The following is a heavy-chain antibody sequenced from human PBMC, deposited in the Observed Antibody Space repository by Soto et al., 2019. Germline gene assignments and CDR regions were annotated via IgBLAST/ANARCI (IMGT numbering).Heavy chain of an antibody. CDR1: GFIFNNYA. CDR3: ATAGNYDSSGRDF. D-gene: IGHD3-22*01. Sequence: ASVKVSCKAFGFIFNNYAISWVRQAPGQGLEWMGWISANSGNTNYAQKLQGRVTMTTDTSTRTAYMELRSLRSDDTAVYYCATAGNYDSSGRDFWGQGTLVTVYS. V-gene: IGHV1-18*04. J-gene: IGHJ4*02. CDR2: ISANSGNT.